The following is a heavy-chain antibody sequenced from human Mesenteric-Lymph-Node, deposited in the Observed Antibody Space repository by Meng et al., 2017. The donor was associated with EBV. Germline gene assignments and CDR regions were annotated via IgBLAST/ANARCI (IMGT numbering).Heavy chain of an antibody. J-gene: IGHJ4*02. D-gene: IGHD4-17*01. CDR1: GGSVNSGGYS. V-gene: IGHV4-30-2*06. CDR2: VHHSGLT. Sequence: LQLQESGSGLVKPSQTLSLPCTVSGGSVNSGGYSWSWIRQSPEKGLEWIGYVHHSGLTYYNPSLETRVIISLERSKNQFSLKLTSVTAADTAVYYCAGGDYVNQFNYWGQGTLVTVSS. CDR3: AGGDYVNQFNY.